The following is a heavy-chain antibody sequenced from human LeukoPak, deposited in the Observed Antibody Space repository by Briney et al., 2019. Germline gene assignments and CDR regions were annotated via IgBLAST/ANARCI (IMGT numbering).Heavy chain of an antibody. CDR3: AREGVIIGAWGLNANAFDI. D-gene: IGHD2/OR15-2a*01. Sequence: RASVKVSCKASRYAFSSYDINWVRQATGQGLEWMGWMNPNSGDTGYAQKFQGRVTVTRNTSTSTAYMELSSLRSEDTAVYYCAREGVIIGAWGLNANAFDIWGQGTMVTVSS. J-gene: IGHJ3*02. V-gene: IGHV1-8*01. CDR2: MNPNSGDT. CDR1: RYAFSSYD.